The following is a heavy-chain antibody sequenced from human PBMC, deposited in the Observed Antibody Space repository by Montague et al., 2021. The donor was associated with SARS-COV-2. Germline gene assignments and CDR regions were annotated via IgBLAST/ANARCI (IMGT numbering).Heavy chain of an antibody. CDR1: GGSFSDYY. D-gene: IGHD2-2*01. Sequence: SETLSLTCAVYGGSFSDYYWSWIRQPPGKGLEWIGSIYYSGSTYYNPSLKSRVTISVDTSKNQFSLKLSSVTAADTAVYYCARHPLGYCSSTSCYVGWGQGTLVTVSS. CDR2: IYYSGST. CDR3: ARHPLGYCSSTSCYVG. J-gene: IGHJ4*02. V-gene: IGHV4-34*01.